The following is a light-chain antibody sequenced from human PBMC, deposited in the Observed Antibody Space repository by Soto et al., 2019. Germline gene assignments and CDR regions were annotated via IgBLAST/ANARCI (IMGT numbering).Light chain of an antibody. CDR1: NIGSKN. CDR2: RDS. V-gene: IGLV3-9*01. Sequence: SYELTQPLSVSVALGQTARITCGGNNIGSKNVHWYQQKQGQAPVLVIYRDSNRHSGIPERFSGSNSGNTATLTISRAQAGDEDDYYCQVWDSSTARVFGGGTQLTVL. CDR3: QVWDSSTARV. J-gene: IGLJ7*01.